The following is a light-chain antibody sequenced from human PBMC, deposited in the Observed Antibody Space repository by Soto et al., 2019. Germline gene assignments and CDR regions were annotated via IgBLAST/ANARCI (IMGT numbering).Light chain of an antibody. CDR2: KAS. Sequence: DSQMTQSPSTLSASVGDRLTSTCRASQYITSWLAWYQQKPGKAPKLLIYKASILESGDPSRFSGSGSGTEFTLTSSSLQPDDLATYYFRQYTSQMTFGQGTKVEIK. CDR3: RQYTSQMT. V-gene: IGKV1-5*03. CDR1: QYITSW. J-gene: IGKJ1*01.